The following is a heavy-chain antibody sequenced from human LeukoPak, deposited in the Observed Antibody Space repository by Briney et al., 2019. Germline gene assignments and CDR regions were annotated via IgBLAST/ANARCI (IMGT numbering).Heavy chain of an antibody. V-gene: IGHV5-51*01. CDR1: GYSFTNYW. D-gene: IGHD4-23*01. J-gene: IGHJ6*02. CDR3: ARSGSYGGYYYYYYGMDV. CDR2: IYPGDSDT. Sequence: GESLKISCKGSGYSFTNYWIGWVRQMPGKGLEWMGIIYPGDSDTRYSPSFQGQVTISADKSISTAYLQWSSLKASDTAMYYCARSGSYGGYYYYYYGMDVWGQGTTVTVSS.